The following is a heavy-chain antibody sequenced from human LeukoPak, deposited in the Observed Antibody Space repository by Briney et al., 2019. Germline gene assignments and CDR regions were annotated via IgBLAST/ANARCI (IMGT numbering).Heavy chain of an antibody. CDR2: ISAYNSVT. D-gene: IGHD3-16*01. CDR3: ASDIWAGQNGGCDY. J-gene: IGHJ4*02. CDR1: LYTFTNYG. Sequence: GEPVKVSCTASLYTFTNYGISWVGQARGQEGEGMGWISAYNSVTNYAQNLQDRVTITTDTPTSTAYMELRSLRADGTAVYYCASDIWAGQNGGCDYWGQGTLVTVSS. V-gene: IGHV1-18*01.